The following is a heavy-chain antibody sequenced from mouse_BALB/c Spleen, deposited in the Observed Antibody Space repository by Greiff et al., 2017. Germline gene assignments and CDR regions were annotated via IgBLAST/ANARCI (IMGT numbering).Heavy chain of an antibody. V-gene: IGHV14-3*02. J-gene: IGHJ2*01. CDR1: GFNIKDTY. CDR2: IDPANGNT. Sequence: VQLQQSGAELVKPGASVKLSCTASGFNIKDTYMHWVKQRPEQGLEWIGRIDPANGNTKYDPKFQGKATITADTSSNTAYLQLSSLTSEDTAVYYGAGSFDYWGQGTTVTVSA. CDR3: AGSFDY.